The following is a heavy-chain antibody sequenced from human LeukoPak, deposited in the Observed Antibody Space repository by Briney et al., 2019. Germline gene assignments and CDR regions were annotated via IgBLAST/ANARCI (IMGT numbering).Heavy chain of an antibody. V-gene: IGHV1-46*01. CDR1: GYSFTSYY. Sequence: ASVKVSCKASGYSFTSYYMHWVRQAPGQGLEWMGIINPSGGRASYAQKFQGRVTMTSDTSTSTVYMEVSSLRSEDTAVYYCARVFTPGRFDYWGQGTLVTVSS. CDR2: INPSGGRA. J-gene: IGHJ4*02. CDR3: ARVFTPGRFDY.